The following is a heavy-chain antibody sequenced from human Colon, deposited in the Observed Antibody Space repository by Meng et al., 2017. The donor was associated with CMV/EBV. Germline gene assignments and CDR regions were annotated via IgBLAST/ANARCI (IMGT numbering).Heavy chain of an antibody. V-gene: IGHV1-8*01. J-gene: IGHJ5*02. CDR1: GYTFTSFS. Sequence: SCEASGYTFTSFSINWVRQATGQGLEWMGWMSPHSGKTLYAQKFQHRVTMTRNTSISTAYMDLSSLTSEDTAVYYCTRGVGNWFDPWGQGTLVTVSS. CDR2: MSPHSGKT. CDR3: TRGVGNWFDP.